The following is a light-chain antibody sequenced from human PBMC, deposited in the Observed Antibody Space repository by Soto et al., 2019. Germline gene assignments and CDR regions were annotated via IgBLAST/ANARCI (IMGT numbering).Light chain of an antibody. CDR1: QGIFYN. CDR2: GAS. CDR3: QQYGSSSRT. Sequence: EIVLAQSPATLSVSPGERDTLSCRASQGIFYNLAWFQQRPGQAPRLLIYGASSRATGIPDRFSGSGSGTDFTLPISRLEAEDFAVYYCQQYGSSSRTFGQGTKVDIK. J-gene: IGKJ1*01. V-gene: IGKV3-20*01.